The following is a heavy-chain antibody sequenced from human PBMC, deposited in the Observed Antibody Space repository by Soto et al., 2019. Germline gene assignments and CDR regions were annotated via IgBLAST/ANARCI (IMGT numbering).Heavy chain of an antibody. V-gene: IGHV3-15*01. CDR2: IKSKTNGGTT. CDR3: AISMSTPGALNY. J-gene: IGHJ4*02. D-gene: IGHD2-8*01. CDR1: GLTLSSAW. Sequence: PGGSLRLSCAASGLTLSSAWVIWVRQAPGKGLEGVGRIKSKTNGGTTDYPAPVKGRFTISRDDSKNMLYLQMDSLKTEDTAVYYCAISMSTPGALNYWGQGTLVTVS.